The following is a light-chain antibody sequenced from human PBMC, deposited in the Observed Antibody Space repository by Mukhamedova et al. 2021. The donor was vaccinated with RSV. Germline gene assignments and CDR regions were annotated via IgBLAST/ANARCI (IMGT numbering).Light chain of an antibody. CDR3: TSYITSNVE. Sequence: GVSNRFSGSKSGNTASLTISGLQPEDEADYYCTSYITSNVEFGGGTKLTVL. V-gene: IGLV2-14*01. J-gene: IGLJ2*01.